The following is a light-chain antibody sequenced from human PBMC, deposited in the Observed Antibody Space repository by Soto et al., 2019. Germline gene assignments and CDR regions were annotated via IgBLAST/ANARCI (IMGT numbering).Light chain of an antibody. CDR2: AAS. J-gene: IGKJ1*01. V-gene: IGKV1-39*01. CDR3: QQTYSSPSTWT. Sequence: DIQMTQSPSSLSASVGDRVTITCRASQTISSYLHWYQQTPGRAPKLLIYAASSLQGGVPSRFSGSGSGTDFTLTISSLQPEDFATCYCQQTYSSPSTWTFGQGTKVEIK. CDR1: QTISSY.